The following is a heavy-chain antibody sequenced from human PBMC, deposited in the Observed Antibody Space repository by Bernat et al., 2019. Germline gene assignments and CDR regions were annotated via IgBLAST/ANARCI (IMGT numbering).Heavy chain of an antibody. J-gene: IGHJ4*02. CDR2: INHSGST. V-gene: IGHV4-34*01. D-gene: IGHD4-17*01. Sequence: QVQLQQWGARLLKPSETLSFTCAVYGGSFSGYYWSWIRQPPGKGLEWIGEINHSGSTNYNPSLKSRVTVSVDTSKNQFSLKLSSVTAADTAVYYCARTTVTTGECNYWGQGTLVTVSS. CDR3: ARTTVTTGECNY. CDR1: GGSFSGYY.